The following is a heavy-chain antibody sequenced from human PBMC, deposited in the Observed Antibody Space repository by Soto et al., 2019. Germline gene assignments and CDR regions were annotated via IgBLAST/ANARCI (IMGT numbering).Heavy chain of an antibody. CDR2: MNPINGAA. Sequence: ASVKVSCKASGYDFTAYDINWVRQASGQGLEWMGWMNPINGAAGSARGFQGRISMTRNTATGTAYLELTSLRSDDSAVYYCGRGPSPRAPAGGTTYYYAMEVWGHGTPVIVS. CDR1: GYDFTAYD. CDR3: GRGPSPRAPAGGTTYYYAMEV. D-gene: IGHD6-13*01. V-gene: IGHV1-8*02. J-gene: IGHJ6*02.